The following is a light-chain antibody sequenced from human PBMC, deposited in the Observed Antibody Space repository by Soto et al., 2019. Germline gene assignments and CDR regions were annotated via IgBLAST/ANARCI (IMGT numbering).Light chain of an antibody. CDR3: SSYTADMTYV. Sequence: QSALTQPASVSGSPGQSITISCTGTSSDVGGYNYVSWYQQHPGKAPTLMIYDVWARPLGVSHRFSGSKSGNTASLTISGLQGDDEADYYCSSYTADMTYVFGTGTKVTVL. J-gene: IGLJ1*01. CDR1: SSDVGGYNY. V-gene: IGLV2-14*03. CDR2: DVW.